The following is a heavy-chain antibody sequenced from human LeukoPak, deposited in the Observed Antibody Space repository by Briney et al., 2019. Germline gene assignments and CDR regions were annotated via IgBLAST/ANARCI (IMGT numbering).Heavy chain of an antibody. Sequence: SETLSLTCAVYGGSFRGYYWSWIRQPPGKGLEWIGEINHSGSTNYNPSLKSRVTISVDTSKNQFSLKLSSVTAADTAVYYCARVVVRHCGSHWNWFDPWGQGTLVTVSS. CDR3: ARVVVRHCGSHWNWFDP. J-gene: IGHJ5*02. CDR1: GGSFRGYY. V-gene: IGHV4-34*01. CDR2: INHSGST. D-gene: IGHD2-15*01.